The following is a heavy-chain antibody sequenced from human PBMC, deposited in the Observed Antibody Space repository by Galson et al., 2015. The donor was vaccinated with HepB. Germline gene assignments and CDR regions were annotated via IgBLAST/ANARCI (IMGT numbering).Heavy chain of an antibody. CDR2: ISYDGSNK. J-gene: IGHJ5*02. V-gene: IGHV3-30*18. Sequence: SLRLSCAASGFTFSSYGMHWVRQAPGKGLEWVAVISYDGSNKYYADSVKGRFTISRDNSKNTLYLQMNSLRAEDTAVYYCAKDAGGGVSYGGGFDPWGQGTLVTVSS. D-gene: IGHD2-21*02. CDR1: GFTFSSYG. CDR3: AKDAGGGVSYGGGFDP.